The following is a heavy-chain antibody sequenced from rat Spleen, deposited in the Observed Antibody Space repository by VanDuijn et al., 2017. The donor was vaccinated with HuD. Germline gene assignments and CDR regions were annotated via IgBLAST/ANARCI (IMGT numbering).Heavy chain of an antibody. CDR1: GFIFSNYN. D-gene: IGHD1-1*01. Sequence: EVQLVASGGGLVQPGRSLKLSCAASGFIFSNYNMAWVRQAPKKGLEWVATSTHDGTSTFYRDSVKGRFTISRDNAKSTLYLQMDSLRSEDTATYYCARRGLEWSFDYWGQGVMVTVSS. V-gene: IGHV5-7*01. CDR2: STHDGTST. CDR3: ARRGLEWSFDY. J-gene: IGHJ2*01.